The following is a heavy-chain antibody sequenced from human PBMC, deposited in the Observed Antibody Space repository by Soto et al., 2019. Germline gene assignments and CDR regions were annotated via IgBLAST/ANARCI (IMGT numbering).Heavy chain of an antibody. CDR3: AKFFVETGGSSGWPWTFHY. D-gene: IGHD6-25*01. CDR1: GFTFSSYA. V-gene: IGHV3-23*01. CDR2: ISGSGGTT. Sequence: EVQLLESGGGLVQPGRSLRLSCAASGFTFSSYAMSWVRQAPGKGLEWVSAISGSGGTTYYAASVKGRFTISRDNSKNALFLQMNSLGAEATAVYYCAKFFVETGGSSGWPWTFHYGGQGTLVTVSS. J-gene: IGHJ4*02.